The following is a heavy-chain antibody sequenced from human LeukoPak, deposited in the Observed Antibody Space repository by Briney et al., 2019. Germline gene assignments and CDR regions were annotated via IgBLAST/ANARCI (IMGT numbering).Heavy chain of an antibody. D-gene: IGHD1-26*01. CDR3: AKDHSGTYVYYFDY. CDR2: ISGSGGRT. J-gene: IGHJ4*02. Sequence: GGSLRLSCTASGFTFSSYAMSWVRQAPGKGLEWVSVISGSGGRTYYADSVKGRFTISRDNSKNTLYLQMNSLRAGGTAIYYCAKDHSGTYVYYFDYWGQGTLVTVSS. CDR1: GFTFSSYA. V-gene: IGHV3-23*01.